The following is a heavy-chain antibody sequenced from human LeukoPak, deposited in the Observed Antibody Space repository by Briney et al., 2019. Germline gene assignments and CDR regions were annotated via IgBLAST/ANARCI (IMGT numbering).Heavy chain of an antibody. V-gene: IGHV1-18*01. Sequence: ASVKVSCKASGYTFTSYGISWVRQAPGQGLEWMGWISAYNGNTNYAQKLQGRVTMTTDTSTSTAYMELRSLRSDDTAVYYCAVYDYVWGSYRLEYFQHWGQGTLVTVSS. CDR2: ISAYNGNT. D-gene: IGHD3-16*02. J-gene: IGHJ1*01. CDR3: AVYDYVWGSYRLEYFQH. CDR1: GYTFTSYG.